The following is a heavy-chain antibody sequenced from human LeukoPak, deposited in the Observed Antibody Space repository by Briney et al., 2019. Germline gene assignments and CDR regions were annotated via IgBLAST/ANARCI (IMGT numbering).Heavy chain of an antibody. V-gene: IGHV3-30*02. J-gene: IGHJ4*02. CDR3: AKDPLRYCSGGSCSAGAWFDY. CDR2: IRYDGRDK. Sequence: AGSLTLSCAASGFTFSSYNMHWVRQAPGQELEGVTMIRYDGRDKYYADSVKGRFTISRDNSKNTLYLQMNSLRAEDTAVYYCAKDPLRYCSGGSCSAGAWFDYWGQGTLVTVSS. D-gene: IGHD2-15*01. CDR1: GFTFSSYN.